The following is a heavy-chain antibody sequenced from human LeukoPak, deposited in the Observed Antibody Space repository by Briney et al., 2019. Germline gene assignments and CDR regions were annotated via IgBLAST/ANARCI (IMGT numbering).Heavy chain of an antibody. D-gene: IGHD3-9*01. J-gene: IGHJ4*02. CDR1: GFTFSSYV. CDR3: TTWNYDILTGYSI. V-gene: IGHV3-15*01. Sequence: PGGSLRLSCAASGFTFSSYVMSWVRQAPGKGLEWVGRIKSKTHGGTTDYAAAVKGRFTISRDDSKSTLYLQMNSLKTEDTALYYCTTWNYDILTGYSIWGQGTLVTVSS. CDR2: IKSKTHGGTT.